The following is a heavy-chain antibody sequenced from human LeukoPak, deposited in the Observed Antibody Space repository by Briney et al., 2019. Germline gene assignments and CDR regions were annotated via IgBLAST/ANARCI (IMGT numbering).Heavy chain of an antibody. V-gene: IGHV4-39*02. Sequence: SETLSLTCTVSGGSISSSSYYWGWIRQPPGKGLEWIGSIYYSGSTYYNPSLKSRVTISVDTSKNQFSLKLSSVTAADTAVYYCAREVVATQAGVWDYWGQGTLVTVSS. CDR1: GGSISSSSYY. CDR3: AREVVATQAGVWDY. D-gene: IGHD2-15*01. CDR2: IYYSGST. J-gene: IGHJ4*02.